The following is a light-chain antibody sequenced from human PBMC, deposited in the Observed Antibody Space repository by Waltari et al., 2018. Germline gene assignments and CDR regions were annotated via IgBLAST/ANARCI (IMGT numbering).Light chain of an antibody. CDR2: DVS. V-gene: IGLV2-11*01. CDR1: SSNVGGYDY. J-gene: IGLJ2*01. Sequence: QSALTQPRSVSGSPGQSVTISCTGTSSNVGGYDYVSWYQHHPGKAPKLIISDVSKRPSWVPDRFSGSKSGNTASLTISGLQAEDEADYYCCSYAGTYTFDVVFGGGTKLTVL. CDR3: CSYAGTYTFDVV.